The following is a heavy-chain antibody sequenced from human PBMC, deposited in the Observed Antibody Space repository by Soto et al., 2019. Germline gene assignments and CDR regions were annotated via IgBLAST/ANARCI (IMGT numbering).Heavy chain of an antibody. CDR3: AKDPAITIFGVAPDY. D-gene: IGHD3-3*01. CDR1: GFTFTNYA. V-gene: IGHV3-23*01. CDR2: ISGGGGST. Sequence: EVQLLESGGGLVQPGGSLRLSCAASGFTFTNYALRWVRQAPGKGLEWVSSISGGGGSTYYADSVKGRLTISRDNAKNTVYLQVNSLRGEDTALYYCAKDPAITIFGVAPDYWGQGTLVIVSS. J-gene: IGHJ4*02.